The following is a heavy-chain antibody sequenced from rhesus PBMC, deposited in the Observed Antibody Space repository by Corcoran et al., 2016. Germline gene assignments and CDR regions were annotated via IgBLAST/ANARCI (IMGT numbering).Heavy chain of an antibody. D-gene: IGHD3-9*01. J-gene: IGHJ6*01. V-gene: IGHV4S12*01. CDR2: IYRNSEST. CDR3: ARDRGLGYGLDS. Sequence: QVQLQESGPGVVKPSETLSLTCAVSGGTISSGYYYWSWIRQPPGKGLEWIGGIYRNSESTNYTPSLKSRVTISKDTSKNQFSLKLSSVTATDTAVYYCARDRGLGYGLDSWGQGVVVTVSS. CDR1: GGTISSGYYY.